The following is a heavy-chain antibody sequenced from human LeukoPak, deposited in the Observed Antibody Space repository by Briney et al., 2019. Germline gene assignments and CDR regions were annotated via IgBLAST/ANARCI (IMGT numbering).Heavy chain of an antibody. CDR1: GFTFKSYS. CDR2: ITSTSGDM. Sequence: GGSLRLSCAASGFTFKSYSMNWVRQAPGKGLEWVAFITSTSGDMFYADSVKGRFTISRDNAKNSLYLQMDSLRAEDSAVYYCARAAGYYFDYWGQGSLVTVSS. J-gene: IGHJ4*02. CDR3: ARAAGYYFDY. V-gene: IGHV3-21*05.